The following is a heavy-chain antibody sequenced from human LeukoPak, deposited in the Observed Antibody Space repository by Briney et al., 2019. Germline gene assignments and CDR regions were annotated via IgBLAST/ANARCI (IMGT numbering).Heavy chain of an antibody. CDR2: ISSSSSYI. J-gene: IGHJ4*02. D-gene: IGHD4-17*01. CDR1: GFTFSSYS. Sequence: PGGSLRLSCAASGFTFSSYSMNLVRQAPGKGLEWVSSISSSSSYIYYADSVKGRFTISRDNAKNSLYLQVNSLRAEDTAVYYCARVFFSGRRVGPTTVTTFSRYYFDYWGQGTLVTVSS. V-gene: IGHV3-21*01. CDR3: ARVFFSGRRVGPTTVTTFSRYYFDY.